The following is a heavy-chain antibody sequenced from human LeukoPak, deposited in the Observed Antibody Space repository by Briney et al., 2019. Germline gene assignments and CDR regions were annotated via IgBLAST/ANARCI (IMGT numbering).Heavy chain of an antibody. Sequence: ASVKVSCKASGYTFTGYYMHWVRQAPGQGLEWMGWINPNSGGTNYAQKFQGRVTMTRDTSISTAYMELSRLRSDDTAVYYCARDRYCSGGSCWDYWGQGTLVTVSS. CDR3: ARDRYCSGGSCWDY. D-gene: IGHD2-15*01. CDR1: GYTFTGYY. J-gene: IGHJ4*02. V-gene: IGHV1-2*02. CDR2: INPNSGGT.